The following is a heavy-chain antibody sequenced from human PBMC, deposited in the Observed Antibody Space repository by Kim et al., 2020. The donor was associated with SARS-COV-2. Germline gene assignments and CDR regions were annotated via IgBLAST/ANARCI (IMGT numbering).Heavy chain of an antibody. J-gene: IGHJ4*02. CDR2: INHSGST. CDR3: ARVQGTD. D-gene: IGHD1-1*01. V-gene: IGHV4-34*01. CDR1: GGSFSGYY. Sequence: SETLSLTCAVYGGSFSGYYWSWIRQPPGKGLEWIGEINHSGSTNYNPSLKSRVTISVDTSKNQFSLKLSSVTAADTAVYYCARVQGTDWGQGTLVTVSS.